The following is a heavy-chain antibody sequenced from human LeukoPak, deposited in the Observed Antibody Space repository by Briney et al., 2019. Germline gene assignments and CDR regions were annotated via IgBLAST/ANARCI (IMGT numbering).Heavy chain of an antibody. J-gene: IGHJ4*02. Sequence: ASVKVPCKASGYTFTGHYMHWVRQAPGQGLEWMGWINPNSGDTRYAQKFQGRVTMTRDTSISTAYMELSRLRSDDTAVYYCARGRYNYYDSSGYYIFDYWGQGTLVTVSS. CDR3: ARGRYNYYDSSGYYIFDY. D-gene: IGHD3-22*01. CDR1: GYTFTGHY. V-gene: IGHV1-2*02. CDR2: INPNSGDT.